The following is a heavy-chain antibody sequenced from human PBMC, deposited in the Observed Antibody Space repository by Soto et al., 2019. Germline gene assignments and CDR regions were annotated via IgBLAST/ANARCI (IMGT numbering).Heavy chain of an antibody. V-gene: IGHV4-34*01. CDR1: GGSFSGYY. D-gene: IGHD6-13*01. CDR2: INHSGST. J-gene: IGHJ4*02. CDR3: ASRAAAALGTDY. Sequence: SETLSLTCAVYGGSFSGYYWSWIRQPPGKGLEWIGEINHSGSTNYNPSLKSRVTISVDTSKNQFSLKLSSVTAADTAVYYCASRAAAALGTDYWGQGTLVTVSS.